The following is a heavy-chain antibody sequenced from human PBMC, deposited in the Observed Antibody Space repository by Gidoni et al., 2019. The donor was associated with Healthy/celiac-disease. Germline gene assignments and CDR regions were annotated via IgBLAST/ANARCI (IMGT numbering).Heavy chain of an antibody. CDR2: ISCSGGST. V-gene: IGHV3-23*01. D-gene: IGHD2-15*01. CDR1: GFTFSSYA. Sequence: EVQLLESGGGLVQPGGSLRLSCAASGFTFSSYAMSWVRQAPGKGLEWVSAISCSGGSTYYADSVKGRFTISRDNSKNTLYLQMNSLRAEDTAVYYCAIDIVVVVAATGYFDYWGQGTLVTVSS. J-gene: IGHJ4*02. CDR3: AIDIVVVVAATGYFDY.